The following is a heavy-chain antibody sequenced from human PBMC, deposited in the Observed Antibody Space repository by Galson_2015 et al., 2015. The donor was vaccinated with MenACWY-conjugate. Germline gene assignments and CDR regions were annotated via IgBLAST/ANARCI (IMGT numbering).Heavy chain of an antibody. CDR2: IWYDGSTK. CDR3: VRDNAAAPDLFDS. J-gene: IGHJ4*02. CDR1: GFTFSSYG. D-gene: IGHD6-25*01. Sequence: SLRLSCAASGFTFSSYGMHWVRQAPGKGLEWVALIWYDGSTKYYADSVKGRFTISRDNSKSTLYLQMNSLSAEDTAVCYCVRDNAAAPDLFDSWGQGTRVTVSS. V-gene: IGHV3-33*01.